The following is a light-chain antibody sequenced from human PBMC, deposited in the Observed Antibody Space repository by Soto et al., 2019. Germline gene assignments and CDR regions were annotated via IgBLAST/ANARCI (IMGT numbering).Light chain of an antibody. CDR1: QSISSY. CDR2: SAS. J-gene: IGKJ1*01. Sequence: DIQMTQSPSSLSASAGDRVTITCRASQSISSYLNWYQRKPGKAPNLLIYSASNLRSGVPSRFSGSGSGTDFPLTSSSLQPEDFATYYCQQSYRNPPTFGQGTKVEFK. V-gene: IGKV1-39*01. CDR3: QQSYRNPPT.